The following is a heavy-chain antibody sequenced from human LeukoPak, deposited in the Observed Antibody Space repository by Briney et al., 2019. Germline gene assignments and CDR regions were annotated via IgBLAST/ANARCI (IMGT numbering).Heavy chain of an antibody. J-gene: IGHJ4*02. Sequence: ASVKVSCRASGYTFTSYGISWVRQAPGQGLEWMGWISAYNGNTNYAQKLQGRVTMTTGTSTSTAYMELRSLRSDDTAVYYCARPSSGWASYYFDYWGQGTLVTVSS. CDR1: GYTFTSYG. CDR2: ISAYNGNT. CDR3: ARPSSGWASYYFDY. D-gene: IGHD6-19*01. V-gene: IGHV1-18*01.